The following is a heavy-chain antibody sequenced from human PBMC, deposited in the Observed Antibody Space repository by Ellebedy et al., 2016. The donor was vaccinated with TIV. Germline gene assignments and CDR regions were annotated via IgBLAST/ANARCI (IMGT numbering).Heavy chain of an antibody. J-gene: IGHJ4*02. Sequence: PGGSLRLSCAASGFTFSSYSMNWVRQAPGKGLAWVSSISTSSSYIYYADSVKGRFTISRDNAKNSLYLQMNSLRADDTAVYYCARDRDRELRGVIFDFWGQGSLVTVSS. V-gene: IGHV3-21*04. D-gene: IGHD3-10*01. CDR1: GFTFSSYS. CDR2: ISTSSSYI. CDR3: ARDRDRELRGVIFDF.